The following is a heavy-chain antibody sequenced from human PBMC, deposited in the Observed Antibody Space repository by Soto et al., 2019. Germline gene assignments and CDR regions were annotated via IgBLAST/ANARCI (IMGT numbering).Heavy chain of an antibody. J-gene: IGHJ3*02. CDR2: ISYDGSNK. Sequence: GGSLRLSCAASGFTFSSYAMHWVRQAPGKGLEWVAVISYDGSNKYYADSVKGRFTISRDNSKNTLYLQMNSLRAEDTAVYYCARAEYGLGAFDIWGQGTMVTVSS. CDR3: ARAEYGLGAFDI. CDR1: GFTFSSYA. V-gene: IGHV3-30-3*01. D-gene: IGHD2-2*01.